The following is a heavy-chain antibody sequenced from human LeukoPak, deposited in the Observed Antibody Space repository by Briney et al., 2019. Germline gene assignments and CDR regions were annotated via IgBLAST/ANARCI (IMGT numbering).Heavy chain of an antibody. CDR2: ISSSSTI. CDR3: ARAWTTVTTKTLFDY. CDR1: GFTFSSYS. D-gene: IGHD4-17*01. J-gene: IGHJ4*02. V-gene: IGHV3-48*02. Sequence: GGSLRLSCAASGFTFSSYSMNWVRQAPGKGLEWVSYISSSSTIYYADSVKGRFTISRDNAKNSLYLQMNSLRDEDTAVYYCARAWTTVTTKTLFDYWGQGTLVTVSS.